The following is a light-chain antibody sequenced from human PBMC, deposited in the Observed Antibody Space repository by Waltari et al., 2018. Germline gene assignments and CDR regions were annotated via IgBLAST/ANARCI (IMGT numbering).Light chain of an antibody. Sequence: SFELSQPPSVSVSPGQTAIIHCTGEKLGDKHPCWYQQTPVQSPVLFIYEDSKRPSGNPERFSGSNSGNTATLTISGTQAVDEADYYCQAWDSSTLWVFGGGTKLTVL. CDR3: QAWDSSTLWV. V-gene: IGLV3-1*01. CDR2: EDS. CDR1: KLGDKH. J-gene: IGLJ3*02.